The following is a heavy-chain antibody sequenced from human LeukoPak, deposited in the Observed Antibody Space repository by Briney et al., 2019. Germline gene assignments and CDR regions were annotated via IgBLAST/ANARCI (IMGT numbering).Heavy chain of an antibody. CDR3: ARSRGDNNWFDP. V-gene: IGHV5-51*01. CDR2: IYPGDSDT. CDR1: GYNFANYW. Sequence: GESLQISCKASGYNFANYWIGWLRQMPGKGLEWMGIIYPGDSDTRYTPSFQGQVSISADKSINTAYLQWSSLKASDTAIYYCARSRGDNNWFDPWGQGTLVTVSS. D-gene: IGHD7-27*01. J-gene: IGHJ5*02.